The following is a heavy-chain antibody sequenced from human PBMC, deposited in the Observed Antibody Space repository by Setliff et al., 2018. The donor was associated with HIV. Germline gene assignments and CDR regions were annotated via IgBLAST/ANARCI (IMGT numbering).Heavy chain of an antibody. CDR2: IYHSGGT. V-gene: IGHV4-34*01. D-gene: IGHD1-1*01. J-gene: IGHJ4*02. CDR1: GGSFSGYC. Sequence: SETLSLTCAVYGGSFSGYCWSWIRQPPGKGLEWIGSIYHSGGTYYNPSLKSRVTISVDTSKNHFSLKLRSVTAAYTAVYYCAQLGMVDDFDYWGQGTLVTVSS. CDR3: AQLGMVDDFDY.